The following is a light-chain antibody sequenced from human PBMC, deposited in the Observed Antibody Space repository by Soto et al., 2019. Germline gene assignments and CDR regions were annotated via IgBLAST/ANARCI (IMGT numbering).Light chain of an antibody. Sequence: QSALTQPASVSASPGQSITLSCTGTSSDVGNYDFVSWYQQHPGKAPKLIIYEVTNRPSGVSSRFSGSKSGNTASLTISGLRSEDESAYYCSSYTTSTTLFYVFGTGTKLTVL. CDR3: SSYTTSTTLFYV. V-gene: IGLV2-14*01. J-gene: IGLJ1*01. CDR2: EVT. CDR1: SSDVGNYDF.